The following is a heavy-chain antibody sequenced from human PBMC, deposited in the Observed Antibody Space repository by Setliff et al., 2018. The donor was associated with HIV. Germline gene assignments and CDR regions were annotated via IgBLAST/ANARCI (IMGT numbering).Heavy chain of an antibody. Sequence: SETLSLTCDVSGFSISSRYYWGWIRQSPGKGLEWIGYIYYSGSTNYNPSLKSRVTISVDTSKNHFSLKLRSVTAADTAVYYCAQLGMVDDFDYWGQGTLVPVSS. CDR1: GFSISSRYY. J-gene: IGHJ4*02. CDR3: AQLGMVDDFDY. V-gene: IGHV4-61*03. D-gene: IGHD1-1*01. CDR2: IYYSGST.